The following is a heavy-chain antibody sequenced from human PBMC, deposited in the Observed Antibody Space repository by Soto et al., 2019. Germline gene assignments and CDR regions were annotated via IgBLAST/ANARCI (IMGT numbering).Heavy chain of an antibody. J-gene: IGHJ4*02. CDR1: GFTFSSYW. CDR3: ARDGGSGTPFDY. Sequence: EVQLVESGGGLVQPGGSLRLSCAASGFTFSSYWMHWFRQAPGKGLVWVSRIDSDGRTTRYADSVKGRFTISRDNAKNMLYLQVNSLRAEDTAVYYCARDGGSGTPFDYWGQGALVTVSS. V-gene: IGHV3-74*01. CDR2: IDSDGRTT. D-gene: IGHD3-16*01.